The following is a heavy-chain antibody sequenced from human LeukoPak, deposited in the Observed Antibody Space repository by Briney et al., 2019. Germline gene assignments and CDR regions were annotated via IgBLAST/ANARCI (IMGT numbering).Heavy chain of an antibody. CDR1: GYTFTGYY. CDR2: IIPIFGTA. CDR3: ARVDGSGWYSY. J-gene: IGHJ4*02. Sequence: GASVKVSCKASGYTFTGYYMHWVRQAPGQGLEWMGGIIPIFGTANYAQKFQGRVTITTDESTSTAYMELSSLRSEDTAVYYCARVDGSGWYSYWGQGTLVTVSS. V-gene: IGHV1-69*05. D-gene: IGHD6-19*01.